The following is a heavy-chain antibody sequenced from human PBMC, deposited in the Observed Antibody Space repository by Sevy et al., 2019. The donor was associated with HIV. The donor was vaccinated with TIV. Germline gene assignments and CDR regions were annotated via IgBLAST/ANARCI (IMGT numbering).Heavy chain of an antibody. J-gene: IGHJ6*03. CDR3: AKPRESSSYYMDV. Sequence: GGSLRLSCAASGFTFSSYAMRWVRQAPGKGLEWVSAISGGSGGTTYYADSVKGRFTISRYNSENTLYLQMNTLRAEDTAVYYCAKPRESSSYYMDVWGKGTTVTVSS. D-gene: IGHD1-26*01. V-gene: IGHV3-23*01. CDR1: GFTFSSYA. CDR2: ISGGSGGTT.